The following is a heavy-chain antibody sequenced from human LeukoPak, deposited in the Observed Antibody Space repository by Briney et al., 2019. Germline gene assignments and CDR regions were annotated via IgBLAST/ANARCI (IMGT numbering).Heavy chain of an antibody. CDR1: GFTFSSYS. J-gene: IGHJ4*02. CDR3: ARDLSTYYDKREFDY. Sequence: GGSLRLSCAASGFTFSSYSMNWVRQAPGQGLEWVSSISSSSSYIYYADSVKGRFTISRDNAKNSLYLQMNSLRAEDTAVYYCARDLSTYYDKREFDYWGQGTLVTVSS. V-gene: IGHV3-21*01. D-gene: IGHD3-22*01. CDR2: ISSSSSYI.